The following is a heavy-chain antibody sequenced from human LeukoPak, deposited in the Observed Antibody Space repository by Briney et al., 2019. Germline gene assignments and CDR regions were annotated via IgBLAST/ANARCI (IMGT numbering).Heavy chain of an antibody. CDR2: ISVSGGST. D-gene: IGHD2-2*01. Sequence: GGSLRLSCAASGFTFSSYAMSWVGQAPGKGLEWVSAISVSGGSTYYADSVKGRFTISRDNSKNTLYLQMNSLRAEDTAVYYCAKFMGRIVVVPAASFDYWGQGTLVTVSS. CDR3: AKFMGRIVVVPAASFDY. CDR1: GFTFSSYA. V-gene: IGHV3-23*01. J-gene: IGHJ4*02.